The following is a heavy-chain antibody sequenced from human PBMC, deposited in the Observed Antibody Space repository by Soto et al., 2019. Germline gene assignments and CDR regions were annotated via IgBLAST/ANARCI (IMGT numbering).Heavy chain of an antibody. D-gene: IGHD5-18*01. CDR2: ISVSGETT. CDR3: AKEQWLIQGHFDY. J-gene: IGHJ4*02. Sequence: EVQLLESGRGLVRPGGSLRLSCAASGFSFTNYAMSWVRQAPGKGLEWLSAISVSGETTYYADSVRGRFTISRDNSRATVFLLMSNLRAEDTALYYCAKEQWLIQGHFDYWGQGILVTVSS. V-gene: IGHV3-23*01. CDR1: GFSFTNYA.